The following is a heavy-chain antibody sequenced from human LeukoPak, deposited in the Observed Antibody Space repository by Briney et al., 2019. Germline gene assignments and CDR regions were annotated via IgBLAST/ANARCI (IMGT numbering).Heavy chain of an antibody. J-gene: IGHJ6*03. Sequence: GASVKVSCKASGYTFTRYDINWVRQATGQGLEWMGWMNPNSGNTGYAQKFQGRVTMTRNTSISTAYMELSSLRSEDTAVYYCARVRYCSGGSCYSGNYYYYMDVWGKGTTVTVSS. D-gene: IGHD2-15*01. CDR3: ARVRYCSGGSCYSGNYYYYMDV. CDR1: GYTFTRYD. V-gene: IGHV1-8*01. CDR2: MNPNSGNT.